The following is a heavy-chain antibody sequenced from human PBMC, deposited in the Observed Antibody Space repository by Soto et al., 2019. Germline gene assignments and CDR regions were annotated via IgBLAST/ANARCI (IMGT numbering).Heavy chain of an antibody. CDR3: AVTPNCGRDCSAASYWYFDI. CDR2: ISGDSGRT. Sequence: EVQLFESGGGLVQPGGSVRLSCAASGLTFGNYAMSWVRQAPGKGLEWVSAISGDSGRTYYADAVKGRFTISRDNSKNTLELKMNTLRAEDTAVYYCAVTPNCGRDCSAASYWYFDIWGRGTLVTVSS. CDR1: GLTFGNYA. D-gene: IGHD2-21*02. V-gene: IGHV3-23*01. J-gene: IGHJ2*01.